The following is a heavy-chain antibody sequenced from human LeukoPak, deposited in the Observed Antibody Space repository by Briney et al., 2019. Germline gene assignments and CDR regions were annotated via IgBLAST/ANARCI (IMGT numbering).Heavy chain of an antibody. Sequence: GGALRLSCAASGFTFDDYAMHWVRQVPGKGLEWVSGISWNSGSTGYAGSVKGRFTMSRDNTKNSLYLQMNSLTPDDTALYYCVRGNFGPAQWFDPWGQGTLVTVSS. CDR2: ISWNSGST. D-gene: IGHD3/OR15-3a*01. CDR1: GFTFDDYA. J-gene: IGHJ5*02. CDR3: VRGNFGPAQWFDP. V-gene: IGHV3-9*01.